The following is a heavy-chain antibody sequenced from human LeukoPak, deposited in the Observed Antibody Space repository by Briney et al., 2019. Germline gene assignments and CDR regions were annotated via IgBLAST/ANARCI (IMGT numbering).Heavy chain of an antibody. J-gene: IGHJ3*02. CDR3: ARWEQLVVFRSFGAFDI. CDR2: IYYSGST. D-gene: IGHD6-6*01. Sequence: PSETLSLTCTVSGGSISSSRYYWGWIRQPPGKGLEWIGSIYYSGSTYYNPSLKSRVTIYVDTSKNQFSLKLSSVTAADTAVYYCARWEQLVVFRSFGAFDIWGQGTMVTVSS. CDR1: GGSISSSRYY. V-gene: IGHV4-39*01.